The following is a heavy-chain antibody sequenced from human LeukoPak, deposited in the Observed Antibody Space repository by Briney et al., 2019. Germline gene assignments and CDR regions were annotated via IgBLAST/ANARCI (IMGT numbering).Heavy chain of an antibody. Sequence: PSQTLSLTCTVSGGSISSGGYYWSWIRQHPGKGREWIGYIYYSGSTYYNPSLKSRVTISVDTSKNQFSLKLRSVHAADTAVYYCARAGLILREGFYYYYGMDVWGQGTTVTVSS. CDR3: ARAGLILREGFYYYYGMDV. J-gene: IGHJ6*02. V-gene: IGHV4-31*03. D-gene: IGHD2-15*01. CDR2: IYYSGST. CDR1: GGSISSGGYY.